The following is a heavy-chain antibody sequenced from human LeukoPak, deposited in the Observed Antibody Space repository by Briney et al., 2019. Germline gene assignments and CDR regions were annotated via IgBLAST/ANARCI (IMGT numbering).Heavy chain of an antibody. CDR1: GGSISSYY. CDR3: ARGGSKPAGDAFDI. J-gene: IGHJ3*02. D-gene: IGHD3-10*01. Sequence: SETLSLTCTVSGGSISSYYWSWIRQPPGKGLEWIGYIYYSGSTNYNPSLKSRVTISVDTSKNQFSLKLSSVTAADTAVYYCARGGSKPAGDAFDIWGQGTMVTVSS. V-gene: IGHV4-59*01. CDR2: IYYSGST.